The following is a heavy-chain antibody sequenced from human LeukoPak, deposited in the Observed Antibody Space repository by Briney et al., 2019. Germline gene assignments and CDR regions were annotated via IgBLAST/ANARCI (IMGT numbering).Heavy chain of an antibody. D-gene: IGHD3-22*01. Sequence: QSGGSLRLSCAASGFTFSSYAMSWVRQAPGKGLEWVSAISGSGGSTYYADSVKGRFTISRDNSKNTLYLQMNSLRAEDTAVYYCAKDCASYYYDSSGYSPAWGQGTLVTVSS. V-gene: IGHV3-23*01. CDR1: GFTFSSYA. CDR3: AKDCASYYYDSSGYSPA. CDR2: ISGSGGST. J-gene: IGHJ5*02.